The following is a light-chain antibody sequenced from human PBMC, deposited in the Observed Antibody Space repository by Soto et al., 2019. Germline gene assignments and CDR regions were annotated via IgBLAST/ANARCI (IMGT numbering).Light chain of an antibody. Sequence: IVLTQSPGTLSLSPGERATLSCRASQSVNSNFLAWYQQKPGQAPRLLIYDASSRATGIPDRFSGSGSGTDFTLTISRLEPEDFAGYYCRQCGSSVFTFGQGTKLEIK. V-gene: IGKV3-20*01. CDR2: DAS. J-gene: IGKJ2*01. CDR3: RQCGSSVFT. CDR1: QSVNSNF.